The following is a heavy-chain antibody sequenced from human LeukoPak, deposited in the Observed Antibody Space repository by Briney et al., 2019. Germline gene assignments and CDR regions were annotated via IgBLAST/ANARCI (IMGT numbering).Heavy chain of an antibody. CDR2: IYYSGST. CDR3: ARNLYNNSYYDAFDI. V-gene: IGHV4-30-4*01. J-gene: IGHJ3*02. D-gene: IGHD3-10*01. Sequence: SQTLSLTCTVSGGSISSGDYYWSWIRQPPGKGLEWIGYIYYSGSTYHNPSLKSRVTISIDASKNQFSLKLSSVTAADTAIYYCARNLYNNSYYDAFDIWGQGTMVTVSS. CDR1: GGSISSGDYY.